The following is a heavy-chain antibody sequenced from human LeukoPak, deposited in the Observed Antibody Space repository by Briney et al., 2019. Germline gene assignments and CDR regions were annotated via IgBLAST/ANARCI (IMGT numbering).Heavy chain of an antibody. D-gene: IGHD4-17*01. CDR1: GYTFTSYG. Sequence: ASVKVSCKASGYTFTSYGISWVRQAPGQGLEWMGWISAYNGNTNYAQKLQGRVTMTTDTSTSTAYMELSSLRSEDTAVYYCARAHPMEVYGDTDAFDIWGQGTMVTVSS. V-gene: IGHV1-18*01. J-gene: IGHJ3*02. CDR2: ISAYNGNT. CDR3: ARAHPMEVYGDTDAFDI.